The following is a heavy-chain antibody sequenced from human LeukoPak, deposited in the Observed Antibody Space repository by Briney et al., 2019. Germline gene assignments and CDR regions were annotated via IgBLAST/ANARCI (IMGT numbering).Heavy chain of an antibody. V-gene: IGHV1-69*05. CDR1: GGTFSSYA. J-gene: IGHJ6*03. Sequence: ASVKVSCKASGGTFSSYAISWVRQAPGQGLEWMGGIIPIFGTANYAQKFQGRVTITTDESTSAAYMELSSLRSEDTAVYYCAIWSSGYYYYYTDVWGKGTTVTVSS. CDR2: IIPIFGTA. CDR3: AIWSSGYYYYYTDV. D-gene: IGHD3-3*01.